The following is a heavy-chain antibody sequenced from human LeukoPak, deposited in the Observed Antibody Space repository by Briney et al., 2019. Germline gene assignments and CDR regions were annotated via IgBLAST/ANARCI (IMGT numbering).Heavy chain of an antibody. CDR1: GYTLTELS. CDR3: ATIGRNHNWGEYFHH. V-gene: IGHV1-24*01. Sequence: ASVKVSCKVSGYTLTELSMHWVRQAPGKGLEWMGGFDPEDGETIHAQNFQGRITMTEDTSTDTAYMELSSLRSEDTAVYYCATIGRNHNWGEYFHHWGQGTLVTVSS. J-gene: IGHJ1*01. CDR2: FDPEDGET. D-gene: IGHD1-14*01.